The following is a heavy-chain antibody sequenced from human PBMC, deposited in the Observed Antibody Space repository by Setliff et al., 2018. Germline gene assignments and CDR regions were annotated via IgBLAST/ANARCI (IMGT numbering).Heavy chain of an antibody. D-gene: IGHD2-21*01. Sequence: SETLFLTCAVYGGSFSSFYWSWIRQPAGKGLEWLGRIYTDGTTNYSPSVKSRVTISSDTSKNVFSLRMSSVTAADTAVYFCAKEHVVISFVNNVHHHYGMDVWGPGTTVTVSS. CDR1: GGSFSSFY. J-gene: IGHJ6*02. CDR2: IYTDGTT. V-gene: IGHV4-4*07. CDR3: AKEHVVISFVNNVHHHYGMDV.